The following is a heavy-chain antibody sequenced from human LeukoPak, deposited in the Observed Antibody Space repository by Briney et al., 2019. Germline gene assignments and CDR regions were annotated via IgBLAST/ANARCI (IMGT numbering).Heavy chain of an antibody. CDR2: IYYSGST. Sequence: SETLSLTCSVSGGSITSSSYYWSWIRQPPGKGLEWIGYIYYSGSTNYNPSLKSRVTISVDTSKNQFSLKLSSVTAADTAVYYCARDLLGYYYDSSGYYPFGYWGQGTLVTVSS. V-gene: IGHV4-61*01. CDR1: GGSITSSSYY. CDR3: ARDLLGYYYDSSGYYPFGY. D-gene: IGHD3-22*01. J-gene: IGHJ4*02.